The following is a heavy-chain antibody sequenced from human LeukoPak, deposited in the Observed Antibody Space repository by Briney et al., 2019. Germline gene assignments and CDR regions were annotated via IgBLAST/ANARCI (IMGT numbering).Heavy chain of an antibody. CDR2: IYYSGST. J-gene: IGHJ4*02. CDR1: GGSISSSSYY. Sequence: SETLSLTCTVSGGSISSSSYYWGWIRQPPGKGLDWIGSIYYSGSTYYNPSLKSRVTISVDTSKNQFSLKLSSVTAADTAVYYCARLGRIAVAGTGLVGYWGQGTLVTVSS. V-gene: IGHV4-39*01. CDR3: ARLGRIAVAGTGLVGY. D-gene: IGHD6-19*01.